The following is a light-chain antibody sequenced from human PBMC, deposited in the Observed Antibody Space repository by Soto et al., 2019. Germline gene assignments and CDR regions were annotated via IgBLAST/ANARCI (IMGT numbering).Light chain of an antibody. CDR1: RDISNY. J-gene: IGKJ4*01. CDR2: GAS. CDR3: QKYDTAPLT. V-gene: IGKV1-27*01. Sequence: DIQVTQSPSSLSASLGDRVSITCRASRDISNYLAWYQQKPGQVPRLLISGASTLHSGVQSRFSGSGSGTDFTLTITSRLPEDIATYFCQKYDTAPLTCGGGTKVEL.